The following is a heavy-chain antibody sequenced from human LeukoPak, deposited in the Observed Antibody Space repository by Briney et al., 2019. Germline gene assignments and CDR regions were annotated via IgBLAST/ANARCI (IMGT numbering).Heavy chain of an antibody. Sequence: PSETLSPTCTVSGGSISSYYWSWIRQPPGKGLEWIGYIYYSGSTNYNPSLKSRVTISVDTSKNQFSLKLSSVTAADTAVYYCARQSLLNWFDHWGQGTLVTVSS. CDR3: ARQSLLNWFDH. J-gene: IGHJ5*02. CDR1: GGSISSYY. D-gene: IGHD3-10*01. CDR2: IYYSGST. V-gene: IGHV4-59*08.